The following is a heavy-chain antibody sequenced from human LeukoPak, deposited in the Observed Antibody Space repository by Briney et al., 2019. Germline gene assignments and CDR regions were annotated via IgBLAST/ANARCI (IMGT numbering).Heavy chain of an antibody. CDR1: GGSFSGYY. Sequence: SETLSLTCAVYGGSFSGYYWSWIRQPPGKGLEWIGEIIHSGSTNYNPSLKSRVTISVDTSKNQFSLKLSSVTAADTAVYYCARSGGTSARVNAFDIWGQGTMVTVSS. CDR3: ARSGGTSARVNAFDI. D-gene: IGHD2-15*01. V-gene: IGHV4-34*12. J-gene: IGHJ3*02. CDR2: IIHSGST.